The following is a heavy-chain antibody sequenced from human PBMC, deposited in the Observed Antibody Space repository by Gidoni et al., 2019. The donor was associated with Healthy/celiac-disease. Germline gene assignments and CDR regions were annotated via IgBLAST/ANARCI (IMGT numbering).Heavy chain of an antibody. Sequence: QVQLVQSGAEVKKPGASVKVSCTASGYTFTSYYMHWVRQAPGQGLEWMGIINPSGGSTSYAQKFQGRVTMTRDTSTSTVYMELSSLRSEDTAVYYCARGIPYYGGSTLLDYWGQGTLVTVSS. D-gene: IGHD2-15*01. CDR3: ARGIPYYGGSTLLDY. J-gene: IGHJ4*02. CDR1: GYTFTSYY. CDR2: INPSGGST. V-gene: IGHV1-46*01.